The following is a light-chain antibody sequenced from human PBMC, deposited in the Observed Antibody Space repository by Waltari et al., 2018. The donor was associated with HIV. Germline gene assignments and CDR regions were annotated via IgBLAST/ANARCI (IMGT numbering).Light chain of an antibody. J-gene: IGKJ2*01. Sequence: EIVLTQSPGTLSLSPGERATLSCRASQSVSSSYLAWYQQKPGQAPRLLIYGASSRATGIPDRFSGSGSGTVFTLTISRLEAEDSAVYYCQQYGSSPYTFGQGTKLEIK. V-gene: IGKV3-20*01. CDR3: QQYGSSPYT. CDR2: GAS. CDR1: QSVSSSY.